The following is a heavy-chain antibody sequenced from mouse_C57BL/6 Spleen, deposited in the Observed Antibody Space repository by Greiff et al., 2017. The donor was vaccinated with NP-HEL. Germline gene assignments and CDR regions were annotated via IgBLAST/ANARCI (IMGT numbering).Heavy chain of an antibody. Sequence: VQLQQSGAELVRPGASVTLSCKASGYTFTDYEMHWVKQTPVHGLEWIGAIDPETGGTAYNQKFKGKAILTADKSSSTAYMELRTLTSEDSAVYYCTRGGIYSNYLYYFDYWGQGTTLTVSS. CDR2: IDPETGGT. J-gene: IGHJ2*01. D-gene: IGHD2-5*01. CDR3: TRGGIYSNYLYYFDY. CDR1: GYTFTDYE. V-gene: IGHV1-15*01.